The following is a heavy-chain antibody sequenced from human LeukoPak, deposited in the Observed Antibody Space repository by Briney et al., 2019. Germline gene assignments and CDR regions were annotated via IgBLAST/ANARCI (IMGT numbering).Heavy chain of an antibody. D-gene: IGHD3-22*01. J-gene: IGHJ4*02. CDR2: INPNSGGT. CDR1: GYTFTGYY. Sequence: ASVKVFCMASGYTFTGYYMHWVRQAPGQGLEWMGRINPNSGGTNYAQKFQGRVTMTRDTSISTAYMELSRLRSDDTAVYYCARIDYYDSSGYYDWGQGTLVTVSS. CDR3: ARIDYYDSSGYYD. V-gene: IGHV1-2*06.